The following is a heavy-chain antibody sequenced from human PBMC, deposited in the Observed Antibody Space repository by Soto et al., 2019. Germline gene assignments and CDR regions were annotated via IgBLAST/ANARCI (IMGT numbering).Heavy chain of an antibody. V-gene: IGHV1-3*01. J-gene: IGHJ6*03. CDR3: ARSGQAHGDYRFYYYHMDV. Sequence: ASVKVSCKASGYMFSIYAMHWVRQAPGQSLEWMGLINAGNGNTEYSQKFQGRVTITRDTSASTAYLELSGLRSEDTAVYYCARSGQAHGDYRFYYYHMDVWGKGTTVTVSS. CDR2: INAGNGNT. CDR1: GYMFSIYA. D-gene: IGHD4-17*01.